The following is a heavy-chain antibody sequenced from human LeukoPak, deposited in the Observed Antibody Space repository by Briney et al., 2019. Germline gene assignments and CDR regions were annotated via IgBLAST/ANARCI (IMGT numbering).Heavy chain of an antibody. CDR2: IRAYNGNT. D-gene: IGHD1-26*01. CDR3: ARAYSGSYYYY. CDR1: GYTFTSYG. J-gene: IGHJ4*02. V-gene: IGHV1-18*01. Sequence: APVKVSCKASGYTFTSYGISWVRQAPGQGLEWMGWIRAYNGNTDYAQKFQGRVTMTIDTSTSTAYMEVRSLRSDDTAVYYCARAYSGSYYYYWGQGTLVTVSS.